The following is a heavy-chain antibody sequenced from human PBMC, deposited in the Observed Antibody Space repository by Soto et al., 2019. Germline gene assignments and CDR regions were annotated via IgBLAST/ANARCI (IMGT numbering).Heavy chain of an antibody. CDR3: ARDGYDSSGDSEYFQY. CDR2: ISSSGSSI. CDR1: GFTFSTYE. J-gene: IGHJ1*01. Sequence: GGSLRLSCAASGFTFSTYEMNWVRQAPGKGLEWISYISSSGSSIYYADSVKGRFTISRDNAWNSLHLQMNSLRVEDTAVYYCARDGYDSSGDSEYFQYWGQGTLVTVSS. D-gene: IGHD3-22*01. V-gene: IGHV3-48*03.